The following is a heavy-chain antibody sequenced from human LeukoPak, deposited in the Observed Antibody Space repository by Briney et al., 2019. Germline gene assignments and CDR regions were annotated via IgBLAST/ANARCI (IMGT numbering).Heavy chain of an antibody. CDR3: ARDTLVINAIFDY. J-gene: IGHJ4*02. CDR1: GYSFSRYW. V-gene: IGHV5-51*01. Sequence: GESLKISCKGSGYSFSRYWIGWVRQMPGKGLEWMGIIYPGDSDTRYSPSFQGQVTISADKSISTAYVQWSSLKASDTAMYYCARDTLVINAIFDYWGQGTLVTVSS. CDR2: IYPGDSDT. D-gene: IGHD3-9*01.